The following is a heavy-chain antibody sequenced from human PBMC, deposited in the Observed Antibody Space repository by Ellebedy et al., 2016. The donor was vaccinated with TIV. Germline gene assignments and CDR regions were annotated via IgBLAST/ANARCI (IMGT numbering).Heavy chain of an antibody. Sequence: GESLKISXAASGFTFSNYIMSWVRQAPGKGLLWVASINRSGTTTYYADSVRGRFTISRDNSKNTLSLQMNSLRAEDTAIYYCARQYLPDYGSGSFYPSDYWGQGTLVTVSS. D-gene: IGHD3-10*01. CDR2: INRSGTTT. CDR3: ARQYLPDYGSGSFYPSDY. J-gene: IGHJ4*02. CDR1: GFTFSNYI. V-gene: IGHV3-23*01.